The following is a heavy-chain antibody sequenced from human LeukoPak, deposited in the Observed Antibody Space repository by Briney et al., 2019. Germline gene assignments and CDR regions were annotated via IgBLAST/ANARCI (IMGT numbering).Heavy chain of an antibody. Sequence: SETLSLTCTVSGGSISSSSYYWSWIRQPPGKGLEWIGYIYYSGSTNYNPSLKSRVTISVDTSKNQFSLKLSSVTAADTAVYYCARGWGYFDLWGRGTLVTVSS. J-gene: IGHJ2*01. CDR2: IYYSGST. CDR1: GGSISSSSYY. D-gene: IGHD6-13*01. V-gene: IGHV4-61*01. CDR3: ARGWGYFDL.